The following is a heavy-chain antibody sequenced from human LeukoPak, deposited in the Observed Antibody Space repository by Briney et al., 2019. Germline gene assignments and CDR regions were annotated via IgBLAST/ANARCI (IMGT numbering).Heavy chain of an antibody. J-gene: IGHJ4*02. CDR3: AKDRNYQLPHLLNY. CDR2: ISSSSSTI. V-gene: IGHV3-48*01. CDR1: GFTFSSYS. D-gene: IGHD2-2*01. Sequence: PGGSLRLSCAASGFTFSSYSMNWVRQAPGKGLEWVSYISSSSSTIYYADSVKGRFTISRDNSKNTLYLQMNSLRAEDTAVYYCAKDRNYQLPHLLNYWGQGTLVTVSS.